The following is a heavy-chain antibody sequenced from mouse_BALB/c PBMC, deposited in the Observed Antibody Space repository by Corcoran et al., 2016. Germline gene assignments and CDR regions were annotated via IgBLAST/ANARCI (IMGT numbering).Heavy chain of an antibody. J-gene: IGHJ4*01. D-gene: IGHD2-14*01. CDR2: INTYTGEP. Sequence: QIQLVQSGPELKKPGETVKISCKASGYTFTNYGMNCVKQAPGKGLKWMGWINTYTGEPTYADDFKGRFAFSLETSASTAYLQINNLKNEDTATYFCASYYRYAMDYWGQGTSVTVSS. CDR1: GYTFTNYG. V-gene: IGHV9-3-1*01. CDR3: ASYYRYAMDY.